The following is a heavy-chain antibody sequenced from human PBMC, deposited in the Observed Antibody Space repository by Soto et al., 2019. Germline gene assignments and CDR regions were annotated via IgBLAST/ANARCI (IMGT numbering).Heavy chain of an antibody. Sequence: QVQLVQSGAEVRQPGASVKVSCKASGYAFTDYYMHWVRQAPGQGLEWMGWINPDSGYTTYAQNFRGRVTLTRDTSINTAYMELSSLTSDDTAEYYCARGNLRELRGLDYWGPTTLVTVSS. J-gene: IGHJ4*02. V-gene: IGHV1-2*02. CDR3: ARGNLRELRGLDY. CDR1: GYAFTDYY. D-gene: IGHD1-7*01. CDR2: INPDSGYT.